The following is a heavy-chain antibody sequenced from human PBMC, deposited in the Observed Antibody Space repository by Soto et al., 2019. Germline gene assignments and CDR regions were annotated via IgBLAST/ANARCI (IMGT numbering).Heavy chain of an antibody. D-gene: IGHD2-2*01. CDR2: ISGSGGST. J-gene: IGHJ5*02. CDR1: GFTFSSYA. V-gene: IGHV3-23*01. CDR3: AKGPYCSSTSCYSPANWFDP. Sequence: QSGGSLRLSCAASGFTFSSYAMSWVRQAPGKGLEWVSAISGSGGSTYYADSVKGRFTISRDNSKNTLYLQMNSLRAEDTAVYYCAKGPYCSSTSCYSPANWFDPWGQGTLVTVSS.